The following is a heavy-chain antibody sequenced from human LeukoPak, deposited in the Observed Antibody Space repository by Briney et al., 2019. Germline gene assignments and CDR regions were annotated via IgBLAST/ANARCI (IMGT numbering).Heavy chain of an antibody. J-gene: IGHJ4*02. CDR1: GYTFTSYA. V-gene: IGHV7-4-1*02. D-gene: IGHD6-19*01. Sequence: ASVKVSCKASGYTFTSYATNGVRQAAGQGLEGMGWINTNTGNATYAQGFTGRVVFSLDTSVSTAYLQISRLKAEGSAVCYCGRARGQCLVLSYWGQGTLGTVSS. CDR3: GRARGQCLVLSY. CDR2: INTNTGNA.